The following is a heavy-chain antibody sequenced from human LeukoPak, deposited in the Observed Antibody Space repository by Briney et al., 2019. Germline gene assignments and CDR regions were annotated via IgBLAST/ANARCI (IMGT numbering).Heavy chain of an antibody. CDR2: ISSSGSTI. CDR3: AGGSSRYDY. CDR1: GFTFSSYE. D-gene: IGHD6-6*01. J-gene: IGHJ4*02. V-gene: IGHV3-48*03. Sequence: GGSPRLSCAASGFTFSSYEMNWVRQAPGKGLEWVSYISSSGSTIYYADSVKGRFTISRDNAKNSLYLQMNSLRAEDTAVYYCAGGSSRYDYWGQGTLVTVSS.